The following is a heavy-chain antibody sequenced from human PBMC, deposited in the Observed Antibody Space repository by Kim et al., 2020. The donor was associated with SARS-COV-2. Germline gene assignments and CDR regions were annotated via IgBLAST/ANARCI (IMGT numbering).Heavy chain of an antibody. CDR2: MNFDGSKR. Sequence: GGSLRLSCVASGFTFKNTGMHWVRQTPGKGLEWVAIMNFDGSKRYSANSVKGRFTISRDDSTQTLFLQMNSLRVEDTAIYYCARHSYTRGDFDVWGQGTL. CDR1: GFTFKNTG. J-gene: IGHJ1*01. D-gene: IGHD3-9*01. V-gene: IGHV3-33*02. CDR3: ARHSYTRGDFDV.